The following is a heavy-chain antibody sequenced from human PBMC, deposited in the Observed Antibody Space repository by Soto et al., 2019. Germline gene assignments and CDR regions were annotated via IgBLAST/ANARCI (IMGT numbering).Heavy chain of an antibody. CDR2: IYYSGST. CDR3: ARRGSGSYSDY. CDR1: GGSISSGDYY. V-gene: IGHV4-30-4*01. D-gene: IGHD3-10*01. J-gene: IGHJ4*02. Sequence: LSETLSLTCTVSGGSISSGDYYWSWIRQPPGKGLEWIGYIYYSGSTYYNPSLKSRVTISVDTSKNQFSLKLSSVTAADTAVYYCARRGSGSYSDYWGQGTLVTV.